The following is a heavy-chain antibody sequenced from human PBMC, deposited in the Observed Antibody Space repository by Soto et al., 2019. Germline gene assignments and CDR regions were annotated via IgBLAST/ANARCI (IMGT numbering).Heavy chain of an antibody. CDR1: GDSVSSTSTA. J-gene: IGHJ4*02. CDR2: TYYRSKWYS. V-gene: IGHV6-1*01. CDR3: ARDRKESNYFDY. Sequence: SQTLSLTCAISGDSVSSTSTAWSWIRQSPSRGLEWLGRTYYRSKWYSDYAVSVKSRITINPDTSNNQFSLNLSSVTAADTAVYFCARDRKESNYFDYWGQGTLVTVSS.